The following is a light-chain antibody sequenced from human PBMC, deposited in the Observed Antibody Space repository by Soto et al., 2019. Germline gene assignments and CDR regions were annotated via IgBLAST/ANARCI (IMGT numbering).Light chain of an antibody. CDR1: QSVATN. V-gene: IGKV3-11*01. Sequence: VFTQSPATLSVSPGERATLSCRASQSVATNVAWYQQRPGQAPRLLIYGASRRATGIPARFSGSGSGTDFTLTISSLEPEDFAVYYCQQRSNWPITFGQGTRLEIK. CDR2: GAS. J-gene: IGKJ5*01. CDR3: QQRSNWPIT.